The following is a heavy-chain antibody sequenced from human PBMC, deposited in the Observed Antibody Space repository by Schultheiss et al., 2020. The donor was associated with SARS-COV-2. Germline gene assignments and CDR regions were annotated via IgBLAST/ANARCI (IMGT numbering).Heavy chain of an antibody. CDR3: ARRRYDRLQSRYFDL. J-gene: IGHJ2*01. Sequence: LTCAASGFTFSPYAMHWVRQAPGRGLEWVALISNDGTYKSYADSVKGRFTISRDNAKNSLYLQMNSLRAEDTAVYYCARRRYDRLQSRYFDLWGRGTLVTVSS. CDR1: GFTFSPYA. D-gene: IGHD5-24*01. V-gene: IGHV3-30*04. CDR2: ISNDGTYK.